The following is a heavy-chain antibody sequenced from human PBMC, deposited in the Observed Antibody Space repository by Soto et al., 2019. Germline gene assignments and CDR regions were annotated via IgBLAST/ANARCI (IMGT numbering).Heavy chain of an antibody. CDR1: GLTFRPYS. Sequence: GGYLRLSCAASGLTFRPYSMNWVRQAPGKGLEWISAISGSGGFTHYADSVRGRFTISRDNSQNQLYLQMNNLRGDDTAMYYCANIFKGSGGYRDLHSCPGSRFSDL. CDR2: ISGSGGFT. D-gene: IGHD3-10*01. J-gene: IGHJ2*01. V-gene: IGHV3-23*01. CDR3: ANIFKGSGGYRDLHSCPGSRFSDL.